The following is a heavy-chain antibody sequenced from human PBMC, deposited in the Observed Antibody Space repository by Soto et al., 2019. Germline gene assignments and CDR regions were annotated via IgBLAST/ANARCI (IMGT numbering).Heavy chain of an antibody. V-gene: IGHV3-11*01. CDR3: ARDTSRLEN. J-gene: IGHJ4*01. Sequence: PGGSLRLSSVVSGFSFSDSYMTWVRQIPGKGLEWIASISSGAFTISYAAAVKGRFTISRDDGHNSLFLQMDSLRAEDTALYYCARDTSRLENWGDGTLVNVSS. CDR1: GFSFSDSY. D-gene: IGHD3-16*01. CDR2: ISSGAFTI.